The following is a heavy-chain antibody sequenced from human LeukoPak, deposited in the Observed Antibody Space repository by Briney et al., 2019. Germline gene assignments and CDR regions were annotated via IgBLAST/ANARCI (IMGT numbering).Heavy chain of an antibody. Sequence: PSETLSLTCTVSGGSISSYYWSWIRQPPGKGLEWIGYIYYSGSTNYNPSLKSRVTISVDTSKNQFSLKLSSVTAADTAVYYCARPRRLRYFDWSYNLWGQGTLVTVSS. CDR3: ARPRRLRYFDWSYNL. V-gene: IGHV4-59*01. J-gene: IGHJ4*02. CDR2: IYYSGST. CDR1: GGSISSYY. D-gene: IGHD3-9*01.